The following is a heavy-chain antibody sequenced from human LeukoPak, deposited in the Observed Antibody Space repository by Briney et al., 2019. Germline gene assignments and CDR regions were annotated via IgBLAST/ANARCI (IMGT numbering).Heavy chain of an antibody. CDR1: GFPFSTYA. Sequence: GGSLRLSCAASGFPFSTYAMSWVRQAPGMRLEWVSSISDGGDSTHYADSVEGRFTISRDNSKNTLYLQMNSLRAEDTALYYCAKGKDTLNPYWYFDVWGRGTLVSVSS. CDR3: AKGKDTLNPYWYFDV. CDR2: ISDGGDST. D-gene: IGHD5-18*01. V-gene: IGHV3-23*01. J-gene: IGHJ2*01.